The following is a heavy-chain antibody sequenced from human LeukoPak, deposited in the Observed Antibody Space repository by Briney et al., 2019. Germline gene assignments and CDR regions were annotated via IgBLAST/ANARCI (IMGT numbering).Heavy chain of an antibody. D-gene: IGHD2-15*01. Sequence: PGGSLRLSCAASGFTFSTYWMTWVRQAPEKGLEWVANMKQDGSETYYVDSVKGRFTISRDNAKNSLYLQMISLRADDTALYYCARETRFCRGGPCYSAFDLWGQGTMVTVSS. CDR2: MKQDGSET. V-gene: IGHV3-7*01. CDR1: GFTFSTYW. CDR3: ARETRFCRGGPCYSAFDL. J-gene: IGHJ3*01.